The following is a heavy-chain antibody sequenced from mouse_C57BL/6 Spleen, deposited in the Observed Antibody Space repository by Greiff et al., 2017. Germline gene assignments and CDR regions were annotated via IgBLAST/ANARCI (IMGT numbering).Heavy chain of an antibody. Sequence: VQLQQPGAELVKPGASVKLSCKASGYTFTSYWMQWVKQRPGQGLEWIGEIDPSDSYTNYNQKFKGKATLTVDPSSSTAYMQLSSLTSEDAAVYYCARLNSSGYGYWGQGTTLTVSS. CDR3: ARLNSSGYGY. D-gene: IGHD3-2*02. J-gene: IGHJ2*01. V-gene: IGHV1-50*01. CDR1: GYTFTSYW. CDR2: IDPSDSYT.